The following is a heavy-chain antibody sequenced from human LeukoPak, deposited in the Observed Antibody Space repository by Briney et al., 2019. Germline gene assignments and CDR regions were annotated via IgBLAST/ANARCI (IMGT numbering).Heavy chain of an antibody. D-gene: IGHD2-15*01. V-gene: IGHV4-39*01. CDR1: GGSISSSSYY. CDR2: IYYSGST. CDR3: ARKVVVVDWSFDY. J-gene: IGHJ4*02. Sequence: PSETLSLTCTVSGGSISSSSYYWCWIRQPPGKGLEWIGSIYYSGSTYYNPSLKSRVTISVDTSKNQFSLKLSSVTAADTAVYYCARKVVVVDWSFDYWGQGTLVTVSS.